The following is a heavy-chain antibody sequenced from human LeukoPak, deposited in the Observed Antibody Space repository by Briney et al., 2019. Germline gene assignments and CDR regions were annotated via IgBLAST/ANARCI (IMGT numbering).Heavy chain of an antibody. J-gene: IGHJ4*02. CDR3: ARWGNSGYASGYFDY. D-gene: IGHD5-12*01. V-gene: IGHV4-31*03. Sequence: SETLSLTCTVTGDSISSGGNYWSWLRQHPGKGLEWIGYIYYSGSTYYNPSLKSRLTISVDTSKNQFSLKLSSVTAADTVVYYCARWGNSGYASGYFDYWGQGTLVTVSS. CDR2: IYYSGST. CDR1: GDSISSGGNY.